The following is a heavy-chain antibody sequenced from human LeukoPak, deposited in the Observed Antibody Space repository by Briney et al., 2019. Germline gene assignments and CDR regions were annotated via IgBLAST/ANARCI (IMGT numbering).Heavy chain of an antibody. CDR1: GFTFSSYA. CDR2: ISYDGSNK. Sequence: GGSLRLSCAASGFTFSSYAMHWVRQAPGKGLEWVAVISYDGSNKYYADSVKGRFTISRDNSKNTLYLQMNSLRAEDTAVYYCARDRVQQLVHGHYYYYYGMDVWGQGTTVTVSS. CDR3: ARDRVQQLVHGHYYYYYGMDV. D-gene: IGHD6-13*01. J-gene: IGHJ6*02. V-gene: IGHV3-30-3*01.